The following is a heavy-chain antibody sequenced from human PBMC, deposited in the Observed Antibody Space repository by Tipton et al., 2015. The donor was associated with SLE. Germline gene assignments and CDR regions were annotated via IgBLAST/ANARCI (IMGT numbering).Heavy chain of an antibody. Sequence: TLSLSCTVSGGSINIYYWCWIRQPAGKGLEWIGRISTTGSTNFNPSLKSRVTMSVDTPKNQFSLKLNSVTAADTAVYYCARWWGYSSSYYFDYWGQGALVTVSS. CDR1: GGSINIYY. CDR2: ISTTGST. D-gene: IGHD6-13*01. J-gene: IGHJ4*02. V-gene: IGHV4-4*07. CDR3: ARWWGYSSSYYFDY.